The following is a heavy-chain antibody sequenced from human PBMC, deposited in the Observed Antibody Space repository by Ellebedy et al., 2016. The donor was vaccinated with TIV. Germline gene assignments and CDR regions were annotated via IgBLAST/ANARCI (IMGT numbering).Heavy chain of an antibody. Sequence: SVKVSXKASGGTFNSYAISWVRVAPGQRLEWMGGIIPIFETPTYVPKFQGRVTITADESTSTVYLELTSLRSEDTAMYYCARGGKYEYENWRGYHKYYMEVWGTGTAVIVSS. J-gene: IGHJ6*03. D-gene: IGHD3-3*01. CDR1: GGTFNSYA. CDR3: ARGGKYEYENWRGYHKYYMEV. CDR2: IIPIFETP. V-gene: IGHV1-69*13.